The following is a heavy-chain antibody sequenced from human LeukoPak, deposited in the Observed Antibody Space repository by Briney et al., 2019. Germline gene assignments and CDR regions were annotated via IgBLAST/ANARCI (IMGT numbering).Heavy chain of an antibody. J-gene: IGHJ5*02. CDR2: IYYSGST. D-gene: IGHD3-22*01. CDR3: ARGVPEDYYDSRNWFDP. Sequence: SETLSPTCTVSGGSISSYYWSWIRQPPGKGLEWIGYIYYSGSTNYNPSLKSRVTISIDTSKNQFSLKLSSVTAADTAVYYCARGVPEDYYDSRNWFDPWGQGTLVTVSS. CDR1: GGSISSYY. V-gene: IGHV4-59*01.